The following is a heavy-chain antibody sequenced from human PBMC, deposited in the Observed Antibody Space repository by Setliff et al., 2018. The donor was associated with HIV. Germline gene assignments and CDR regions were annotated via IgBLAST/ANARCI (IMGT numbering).Heavy chain of an antibody. D-gene: IGHD3-22*01. CDR3: ARDKGRPHHFDNNGYYRSDTFDI. V-gene: IGHV4-30-4*08. J-gene: IGHJ3*02. Sequence: SETLSLTCTVSGFSVKSAFYWGWIRQSPEKGLEWIGYTFHTGYTYYNPSLKSRIIISVDLSKNQLSLELTSVTAADTAIYYCARDKGRPHHFDNNGYYRSDTFDIWGHGTMVTVSS. CDR2: TFHTGYT. CDR1: GFSVKSAFY.